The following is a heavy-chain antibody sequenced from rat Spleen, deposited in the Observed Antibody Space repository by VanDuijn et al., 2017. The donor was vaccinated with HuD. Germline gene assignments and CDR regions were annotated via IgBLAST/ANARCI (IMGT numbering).Heavy chain of an antibody. D-gene: IGHD1-6*01. Sequence: EVQLVESDGGLVQPGRSLKLSCAASGFTFSDYYMAWVRQAPTKGLEWVATISTGGGITYYRDSVKGRFTISRDNAKRILFLQIDSLRSEDSATYYCARHALMYTTDPFTYWGQGTLVTVSS. V-gene: IGHV5-25*01. CDR1: GFTFSDYY. J-gene: IGHJ3*01. CDR3: ARHALMYTTDPFTY. CDR2: ISTGGGIT.